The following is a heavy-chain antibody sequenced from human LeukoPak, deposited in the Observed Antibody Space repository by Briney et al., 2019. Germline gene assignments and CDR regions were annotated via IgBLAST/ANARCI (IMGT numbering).Heavy chain of an antibody. CDR2: SSGDGGTT. CDR3: AKTGSIQHPAMVTQYYYGMDV. CDR1: GFTFDDYA. Sequence: GGSLRLSCVASGFTFDDYAMHWVRQAPGKGLEGVSLSSGDGGTTYYADSVTGRFTISRDNSRNSLYLQMNSLRTEDTALYYCAKTGSIQHPAMVTQYYYGMDVWGQGTTVTVSS. J-gene: IGHJ6*02. D-gene: IGHD5-18*01. V-gene: IGHV3-43*02.